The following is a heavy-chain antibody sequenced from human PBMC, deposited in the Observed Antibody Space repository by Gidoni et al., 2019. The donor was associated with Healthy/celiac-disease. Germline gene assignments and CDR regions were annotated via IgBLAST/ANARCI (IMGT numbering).Heavy chain of an antibody. V-gene: IGHV4-4*02. J-gene: IGHJ4*02. CDR1: GGSISSSNW. CDR2: IYHSGST. CDR3: ARDPRYCSSTSCYVGGADY. Sequence: QVQLQESGPGLVKPSGTLSLTCAGSGGSISSSNWWSWVRQPPGKGLEWMGEIYHSGSTNYNPSLKSRVTISVDKSKNQFSLKLSSVTAADTAVYYCARDPRYCSSTSCYVGGADYWGQGTLVTVSS. D-gene: IGHD2-2*01.